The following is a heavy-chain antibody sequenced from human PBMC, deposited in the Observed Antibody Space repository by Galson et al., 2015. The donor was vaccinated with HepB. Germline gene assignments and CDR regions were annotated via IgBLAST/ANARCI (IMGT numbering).Heavy chain of an antibody. CDR1: GITFSRYA. Sequence: SLRLSCAASGITFSRYAMSWVRQAPGKGLEWVSVISGTGGTTYYADPVKGRFTISRDNSEKTLYLQMNSLSAEDTAVYYCAKVAYCGGDCQQIDWVFFDYWGQGVLVTVSS. J-gene: IGHJ4*02. CDR3: AKVAYCGGDCQQIDWVFFDY. D-gene: IGHD2-21*02. V-gene: IGHV3-23*01. CDR2: ISGTGGTT.